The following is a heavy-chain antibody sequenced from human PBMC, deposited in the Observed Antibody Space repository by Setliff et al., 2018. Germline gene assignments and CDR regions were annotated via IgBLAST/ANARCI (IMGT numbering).Heavy chain of an antibody. V-gene: IGHV3-21*01. CDR2: ISSSSSYV. J-gene: IGHJ6*02. Sequence: PGGSLRLSCAASGFTISSHSMNWVRQAPGKGLEWISCISSSSSYVYYADSVKGRFTISRDNAKNSLYLQMNILRAEDTAMYYCAGDRVRTAALGGMDVWGQGTTVTVSS. CDR3: AGDRVRTAALGGMDV. D-gene: IGHD6-6*01. CDR1: GFTISSHS.